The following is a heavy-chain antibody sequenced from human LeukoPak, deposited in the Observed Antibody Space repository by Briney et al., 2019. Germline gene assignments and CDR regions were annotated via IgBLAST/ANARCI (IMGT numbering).Heavy chain of an antibody. V-gene: IGHV4-59*01. CDR3: ARLTGNNWFDP. Sequence: SETLSLTCTVSGGSIRSYYWSWIRQPPGKGLEWIGYIYYSGSNDYNPSLKSRVTMSVDTSKNQFSLKLTSVTAADTAVYYCARLTGNNWFDPWGQGTLVTVSS. CDR2: IYYSGSN. CDR1: GGSIRSYY. D-gene: IGHD1-20*01. J-gene: IGHJ5*02.